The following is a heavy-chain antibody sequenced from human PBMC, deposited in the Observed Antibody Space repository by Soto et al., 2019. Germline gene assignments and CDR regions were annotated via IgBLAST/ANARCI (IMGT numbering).Heavy chain of an antibody. Sequence: PGGSLRLSCAASGFTFSSYSMNWVRQAPGKGLEWVSSISSSSSYIYYADSVKGRFTISRDNAKNSLYLQMNSLRAEDTAVYYCARDLGGHQLPDAFDIWGQGTMVTVSS. CDR1: GFTFSSYS. D-gene: IGHD2-2*01. J-gene: IGHJ3*02. V-gene: IGHV3-21*01. CDR2: ISSSSSYI. CDR3: ARDLGGHQLPDAFDI.